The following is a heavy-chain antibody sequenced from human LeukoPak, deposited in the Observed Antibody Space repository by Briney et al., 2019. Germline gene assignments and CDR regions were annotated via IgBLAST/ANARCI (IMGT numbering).Heavy chain of an antibody. D-gene: IGHD4-17*01. CDR3: ARGSTTVTTEDWFDP. V-gene: IGHV3-74*03. Sequence: GGSLRLSCAASGFTFSSYWMHWVRQVPGKGLVWVARINTYGTSTTYGDSVEGRFTISRDNAKNTLDLEMNSLRDDDTAVYYCARGSTTVTTEDWFDPWGQGTQVTVPS. CDR2: INTYGTST. J-gene: IGHJ5*02. CDR1: GFTFSSYW.